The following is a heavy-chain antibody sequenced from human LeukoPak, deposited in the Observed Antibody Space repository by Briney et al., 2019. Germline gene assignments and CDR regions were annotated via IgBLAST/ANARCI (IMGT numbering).Heavy chain of an antibody. D-gene: IGHD1-1*01. Sequence: PSETLSLTCTVSGGSISSSSYYWGWIRQPPGKGLEWIGSIYYSGSTYYNPSLKSRVTISVDTSKNQFSLKLSSVTAADTAVYYFAREQSWNRGYYMDVWGKGTTVTVSS. CDR2: IYYSGST. CDR1: GGSISSSSYY. CDR3: AREQSWNRGYYMDV. V-gene: IGHV4-39*07. J-gene: IGHJ6*03.